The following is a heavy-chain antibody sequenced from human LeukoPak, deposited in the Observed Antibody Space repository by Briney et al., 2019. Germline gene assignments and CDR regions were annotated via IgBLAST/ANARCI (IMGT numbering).Heavy chain of an antibody. CDR3: AKDRSDYGDYDYYMDV. D-gene: IGHD4-17*01. CDR1: GFTFSSYA. J-gene: IGHJ6*03. Sequence: GGSLRLSCAASGFTFSSYAMSWVRQAPGKGLEWVSAISGSGGSTYYAASVKGRFTISRDNSKNTLYLQMNSLRAEDTAVYYCAKDRSDYGDYDYYMDVWGKGTTVTVSS. CDR2: ISGSGGST. V-gene: IGHV3-23*01.